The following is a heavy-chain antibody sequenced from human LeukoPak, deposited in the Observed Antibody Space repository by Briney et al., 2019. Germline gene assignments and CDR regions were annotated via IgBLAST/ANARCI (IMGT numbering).Heavy chain of an antibody. CDR2: IWPGDSDT. D-gene: IGHD4-23*01. Sequence: AGGSLKISCKASGYSFTNYWIGWVRQMPGKGLEWMGVIWPGDSDTRYNPSFQGQVTISADKSINTAYLQWSSLKTSDTAIYYCSRLYGGSYWGQGTLVTVSS. CDR1: GYSFTNYW. V-gene: IGHV5-51*01. J-gene: IGHJ4*02. CDR3: SRLYGGSY.